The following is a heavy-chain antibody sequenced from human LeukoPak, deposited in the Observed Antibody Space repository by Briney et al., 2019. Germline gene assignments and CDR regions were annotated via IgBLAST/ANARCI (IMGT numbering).Heavy chain of an antibody. CDR1: GFTFSSYA. CDR3: AKGGGGVLAS. V-gene: IGHV3-23*01. CDR2: ISGSGGST. D-gene: IGHD3-16*01. J-gene: IGHJ4*02. Sequence: GGSLRLSCAASGFTFSSYAMSWVRQAPGKGLEWVSAISGSGGSTYYADSVKGRFTISRDNSKNTLFLQMNSLKADDTAVYYCAKGGGGVLASWGQGTLVTVSS.